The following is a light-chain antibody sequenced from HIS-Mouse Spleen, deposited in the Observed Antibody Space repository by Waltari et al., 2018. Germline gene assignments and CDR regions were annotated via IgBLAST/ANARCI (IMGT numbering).Light chain of an antibody. CDR3: SLYTSSSTV. CDR2: EVS. CDR1: SSDVGSHNR. J-gene: IGLJ3*02. V-gene: IGLV2-18*01. Sequence: QSALTQPPSVSGSPGQSVTITCTGTSSDVGSHNRDPWYQQPPGTAPKLMIYEVSNRPSGVPDRFSGSKSGNTASLTISGLQAEDEADYYCSLYTSSSTVFGGGTKLTVL.